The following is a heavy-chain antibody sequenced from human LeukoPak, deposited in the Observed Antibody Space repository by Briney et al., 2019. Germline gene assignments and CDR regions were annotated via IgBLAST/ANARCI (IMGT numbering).Heavy chain of an antibody. CDR3: AREAAAPNTVFDY. J-gene: IGHJ4*02. Sequence: GGSLRLSCAASGFTLGNYWMRWVRHAPGKGLVWVSRIQSDGSSTTYADSVKGRFTISRDNAKNTLYLQMNSLRAEDTAVYYCAREAAAPNTVFDYWGQGSLVTVSS. V-gene: IGHV3-74*01. CDR1: GFTLGNYW. D-gene: IGHD6-25*01. CDR2: IQSDGSST.